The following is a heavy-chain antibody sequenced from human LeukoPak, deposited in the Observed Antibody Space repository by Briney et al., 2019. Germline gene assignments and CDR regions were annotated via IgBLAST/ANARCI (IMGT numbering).Heavy chain of an antibody. J-gene: IGHJ6*03. D-gene: IGHD3-3*01. CDR3: ARDPRSYYDFWSGYYKKRGYYYYMDV. CDR2: IYYSGST. CDR1: GGSISSYY. Sequence: SETLSLTCTVSGGSISSYYWSWIRQPPGKGLEWIGYIYYSGSTNYNPSLKSRVTISVDTSKNQFPLTLSSVTAADTAVYYCARDPRSYYDFWSGYYKKRGYYYYMDVWGKGTTVTVSS. V-gene: IGHV4-59*12.